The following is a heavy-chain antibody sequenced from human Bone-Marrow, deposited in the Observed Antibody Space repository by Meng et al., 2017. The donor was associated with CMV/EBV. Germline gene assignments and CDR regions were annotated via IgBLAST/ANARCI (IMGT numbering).Heavy chain of an antibody. CDR3: ARTYGDYVPWADY. CDR2: IYYSGST. V-gene: IGHV4-31*02. J-gene: IGHJ4*02. Sequence: VSGGSISSGGYYWSWIRQHPGKSLEWIGYIYYSGSTYYNPSLKSRVTISVDTSKNQFSLKLSSVTAADTAVYYCARTYGDYVPWADYWGQGTLVTVSS. D-gene: IGHD4-17*01. CDR1: GGSISSGGYY.